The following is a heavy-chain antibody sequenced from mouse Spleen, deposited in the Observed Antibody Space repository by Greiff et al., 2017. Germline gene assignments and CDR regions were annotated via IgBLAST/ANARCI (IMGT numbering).Heavy chain of an antibody. V-gene: IGHV1-69*01. CDR3: ARSGYGNYYFDY. CDR2: IDPSDSYT. J-gene: IGHJ2*01. Sequence: QVQLQQPGAELVMPGASVKLSCKASGYTFTSYWMHWVKQRPGQGLEWIGEIDPSDSYTNYNQKFKDKATLTADKSSSTAYMQLSSLTYEDSAVYYCARSGYGNYYFDYWGQGTTLTVSS. D-gene: IGHD2-1*01. CDR1: GYTFTSYW.